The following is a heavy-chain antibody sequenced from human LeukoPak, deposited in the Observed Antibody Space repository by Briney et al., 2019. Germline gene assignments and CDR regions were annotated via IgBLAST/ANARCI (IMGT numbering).Heavy chain of an antibody. CDR3: ARETEDVTMVRGVHNWFDP. D-gene: IGHD3-10*01. V-gene: IGHV1-46*01. J-gene: IGHJ5*02. Sequence: GASVKVSCKGSGYTVSSYYIHWVRQAPGQGLEWMGIINPSSGSTAYARKFQGRVTMTRDTSTSTVYMELSRLRSDDTAVYYCARETEDVTMVRGVHNWFDPWGQGTLVTVSS. CDR1: GYTVSSYY. CDR2: INPSSGST.